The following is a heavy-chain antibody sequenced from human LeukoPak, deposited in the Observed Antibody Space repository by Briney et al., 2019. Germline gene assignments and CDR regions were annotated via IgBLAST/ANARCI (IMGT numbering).Heavy chain of an antibody. J-gene: IGHJ4*02. V-gene: IGHV4-4*02. D-gene: IGHD6-19*01. CDR2: IYHSGST. Sequence: GSLRLSCAASGFTFSTYNMNWVRQPPGKGLEWIGQIYHSGSTKYNPSLKSRVTTSLDKSKNQFSLNVTSVTAADTAVYYCARDPHSGWPENYWGQGTLVTVSS. CDR3: ARDPHSGWPENY. CDR1: GFTFSTYNM.